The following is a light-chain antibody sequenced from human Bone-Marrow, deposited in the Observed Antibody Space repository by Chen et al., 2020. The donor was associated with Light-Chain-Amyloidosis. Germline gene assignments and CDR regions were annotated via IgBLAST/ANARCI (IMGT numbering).Light chain of an antibody. CDR1: QTIRNY. J-gene: IGKJ2*01. CDR2: TAS. Sequence: DIQMTQSPSPLPASVGDRVTITCRANQTIRNYLHWYQQKPGKAPKLRIYTASRLRGGVPSRFSGSGSGTDFTLTINSLQPEDFATYYCQQSSSTFYTFGQGTKLE. V-gene: IGKV1-39*01. CDR3: QQSSSTFYT.